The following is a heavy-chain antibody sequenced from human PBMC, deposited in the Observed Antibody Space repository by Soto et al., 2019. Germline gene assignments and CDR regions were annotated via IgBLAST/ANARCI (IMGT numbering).Heavy chain of an antibody. D-gene: IGHD2-2*02. CDR1: GGTFSSYA. J-gene: IGHJ4*02. V-gene: IGHV1-69*06. Sequence: QVQLVQSGAEVKKPGSSVKVSCKASGGTFSSYAISWVRQAPGQGLEWMGGIIPIFGTANYAQKFQGRVTITADKSTSTAYMELSSLRSEDTAVYYCAVLGIGYCSSTSCYTSREFDYWGQGTLVTVSS. CDR3: AVLGIGYCSSTSCYTSREFDY. CDR2: IIPIFGTA.